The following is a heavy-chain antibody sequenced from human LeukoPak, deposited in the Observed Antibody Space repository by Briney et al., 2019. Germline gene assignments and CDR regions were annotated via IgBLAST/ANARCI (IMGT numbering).Heavy chain of an antibody. D-gene: IGHD3-16*01. CDR3: ARDVIYASEIYSYGDS. CDR2: IYRHGGT. Sequence: GGSLRLSCAASGFTFSSYNMSWVRQAPGKGLEWVSVIYRHGGTAYADSVQGRFSISRDNSKSTVDLQMNSLRAEDTAVYYCARDVIYASEIYSYGDSWGQGTLVTVSS. V-gene: IGHV3-66*01. CDR1: GFTFSSYN. J-gene: IGHJ4*02.